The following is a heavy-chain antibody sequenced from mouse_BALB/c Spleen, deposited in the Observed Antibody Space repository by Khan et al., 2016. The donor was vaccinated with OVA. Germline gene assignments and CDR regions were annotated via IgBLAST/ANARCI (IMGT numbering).Heavy chain of an antibody. CDR1: GYTFPEYT. CDR3: ARDAGRY. CDR2: INPKNGGT. Sequence: VRLQQSGPELVKPGASVKISCKTSGYTFPEYTVHWVKQSLGKSLDWIGVINPKNGGTAYNQKFKGKATLTVDKSSSTAYMEFRSLTSDDSAVYYGARDAGRYWGQGTRVTVAS. J-gene: IGHJ4*01. V-gene: IGHV1-18*01.